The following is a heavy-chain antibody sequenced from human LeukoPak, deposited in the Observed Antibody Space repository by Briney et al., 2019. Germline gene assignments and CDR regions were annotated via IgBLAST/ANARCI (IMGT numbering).Heavy chain of an antibody. CDR2: IYPGDSES. Sequence: GESLKISCKASGYNLVSYWIAWVRQMPGRGLQWMGVIYPGDSESRYSSSFQGQVTISVDKSINSAYLQWSRLKASDTAMYYCARQSDCGGDRPFDYWGQGTLVTVSS. J-gene: IGHJ4*02. D-gene: IGHD2-21*02. V-gene: IGHV5-51*01. CDR3: ARQSDCGGDRPFDY. CDR1: GYNLVSYW.